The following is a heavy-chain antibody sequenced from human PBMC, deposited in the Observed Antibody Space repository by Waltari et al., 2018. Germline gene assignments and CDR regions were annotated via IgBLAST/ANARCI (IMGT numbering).Heavy chain of an antibody. CDR1: GSTLTGLY. J-gene: IGHJ4*02. V-gene: IGHV1-2*02. CDR2: INPNSGGT. Sequence: HVQVVQSGAEVKRPGASLKVSCTASGSTLTGLYMHWVRQAPGQGLEWMGWINPNSGGTNYAQKFQGRVTMTRDTSISTAYMELSRLRSDDTAVYYCARGITGTTGDYFDYWGQGTLVTVSS. D-gene: IGHD1-7*01. CDR3: ARGITGTTGDYFDY.